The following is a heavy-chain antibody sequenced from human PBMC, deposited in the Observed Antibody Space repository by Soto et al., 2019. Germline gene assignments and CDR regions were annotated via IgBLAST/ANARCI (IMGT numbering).Heavy chain of an antibody. Sequence: PGGSLRLSCAASGFTFSSYSMNWVRQAPGKGLEWVSSISSSSSYIYYADSVKGRFTISRDNAKNSLYLQMNSLGAEDTAVYYCARDSLPAAPYYYYGMDVWGQGTTVTVSS. CDR1: GFTFSSYS. V-gene: IGHV3-21*01. CDR3: ARDSLPAAPYYYYGMDV. D-gene: IGHD2-2*01. CDR2: ISSSSSYI. J-gene: IGHJ6*02.